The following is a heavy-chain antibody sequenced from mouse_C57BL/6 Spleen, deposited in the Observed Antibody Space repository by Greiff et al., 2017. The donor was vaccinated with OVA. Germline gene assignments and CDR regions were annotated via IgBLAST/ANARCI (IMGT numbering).Heavy chain of an antibody. V-gene: IGHV1-55*01. CDR3: ARDGSYYTYFDY. CDR1: GYTFTSYW. J-gene: IGHJ2*01. Sequence: VQLQQPGAELVKPGASVKMSCKASGYTFTSYWITWVKQRPGQGLEWIGDIYPGSGSTNYNEKFKSKATLTVDTSSSTAYMQLSSLTSEDSAVYYCARDGSYYTYFDYWGQGTTLTVSS. D-gene: IGHD2-12*01. CDR2: IYPGSGST.